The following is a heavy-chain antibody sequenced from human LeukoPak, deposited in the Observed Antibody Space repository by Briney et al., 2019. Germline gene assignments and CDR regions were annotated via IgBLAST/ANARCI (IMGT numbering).Heavy chain of an antibody. CDR1: GFTVSGNY. J-gene: IGHJ4*02. V-gene: IGHV3-9*01. Sequence: GGSLRLSCAVSGFTVSGNYMSWVRQAPGKGLEWVSGISWKSGSIGYADSVKGRFTISRDNAKNSLYLQMNSLRAEDTALYYCAKVGLYYDSSGYYDYWGQGTLVTVSS. CDR3: AKVGLYYDSSGYYDY. CDR2: ISWKSGSI. D-gene: IGHD3-22*01.